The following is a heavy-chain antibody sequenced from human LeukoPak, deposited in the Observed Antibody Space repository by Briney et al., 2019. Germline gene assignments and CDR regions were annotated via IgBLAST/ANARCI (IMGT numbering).Heavy chain of an antibody. Sequence: GGSLRLSCAASGFTSNTYGMSWVRQAPGKGLEWVSGISGSSGNTYYADSVKGRFTISRDTSKNTLYLQMSSLRAEDTAVYYCAKDPRRILGSFEIWGQGTMVNIS. CDR3: AKDPRRILGSFEI. CDR1: GFTSNTYG. J-gene: IGHJ3*02. CDR2: ISGSSGNT. D-gene: IGHD2/OR15-2a*01. V-gene: IGHV3-23*01.